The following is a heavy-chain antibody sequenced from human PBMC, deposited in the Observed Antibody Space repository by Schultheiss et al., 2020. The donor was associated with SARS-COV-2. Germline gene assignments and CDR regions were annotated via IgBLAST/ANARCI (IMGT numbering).Heavy chain of an antibody. Sequence: SQTLSLTCTVSGGSVSSGSYYWSWIRQPPGKGLEWIGSIYHSGSTYYNPSLKSRVTISVDTSKNQFSLKLSSVTAADTAVYYCARVDAVAGTGYYFDYWGQGTLVTVSS. V-gene: IGHV4-39*07. CDR3: ARVDAVAGTGYYFDY. J-gene: IGHJ4*02. D-gene: IGHD6-19*01. CDR1: GGSVSSGSYY. CDR2: IYHSGST.